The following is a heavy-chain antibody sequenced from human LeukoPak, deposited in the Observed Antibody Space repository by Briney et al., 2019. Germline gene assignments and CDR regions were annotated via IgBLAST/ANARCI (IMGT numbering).Heavy chain of an antibody. Sequence: GGSLRLSCAASGFIFSSYEMNWVRQAPGKGLEWVSYISSSGSTIYYADSVKGRFTISRDNAKNSLYLQMNSLRAEDTAVYYCARGNYCSGGSCYQTASFDYWGQGALVTVSS. CDR2: ISSSGSTI. CDR3: ARGNYCSGGSCYQTASFDY. V-gene: IGHV3-48*03. CDR1: GFIFSSYE. D-gene: IGHD2-15*01. J-gene: IGHJ4*02.